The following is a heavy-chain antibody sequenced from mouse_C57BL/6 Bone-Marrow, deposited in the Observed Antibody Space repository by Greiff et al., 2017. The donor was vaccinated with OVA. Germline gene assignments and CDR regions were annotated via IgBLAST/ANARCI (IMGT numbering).Heavy chain of an antibody. CDR1: GFNIKDDY. J-gene: IGHJ2*01. Sequence: EVQLQQSGAELVRPGASVKLSCTASGFNIKDDYMHWVKQRPEQGLEWIGCIDPDNGDTEYASKFQGKATIPADTTTTTAYLRLSSLTSEDTAIYYCTRVVGYWGQGTTLTVSS. CDR3: TRVVGY. CDR2: IDPDNGDT. D-gene: IGHD1-1*01. V-gene: IGHV14-4*01.